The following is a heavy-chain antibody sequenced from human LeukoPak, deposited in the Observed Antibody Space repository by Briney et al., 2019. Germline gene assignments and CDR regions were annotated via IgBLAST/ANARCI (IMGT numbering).Heavy chain of an antibody. Sequence: ASVKVSCKASGYTFTSYYMHCVRQAPGQGLEWMGIINPSGGSTSYAQKFQGRVTMTRDTSTSTVYMELSSLRSEDTAVYYCASSTMVRGGSGYYYYYYMDVWGKGTTVTISS. CDR1: GYTFTSYY. CDR2: INPSGGST. D-gene: IGHD3-10*01. J-gene: IGHJ6*03. V-gene: IGHV1-46*01. CDR3: ASSTMVRGGSGYYYYYYMDV.